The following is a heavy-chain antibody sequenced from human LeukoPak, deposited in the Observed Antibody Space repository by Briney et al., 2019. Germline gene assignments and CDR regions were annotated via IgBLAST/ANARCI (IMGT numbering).Heavy chain of an antibody. CDR1: GFIFSNYW. J-gene: IGHJ4*02. CDR3: ARVGGEYVVSDY. V-gene: IGHV3-7*01. CDR2: IKQDGSEK. D-gene: IGHD3-16*01. Sequence: PGGSLRLSCAASGFIFSNYWMSWVRQAPGKGLEWVANIKQDGSEKYYVDSVKGRFTISRDNAKNSVYLQMNSLTAEDTAVYYCARVGGEYVVSDYWGQGTLVAVSS.